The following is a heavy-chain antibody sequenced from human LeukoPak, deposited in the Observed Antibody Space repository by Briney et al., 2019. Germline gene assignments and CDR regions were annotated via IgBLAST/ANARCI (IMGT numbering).Heavy chain of an antibody. V-gene: IGHV3-23*01. CDR3: ASCRREYYYYGMDV. CDR1: GFAFNSYV. CDR2: IGGSGDST. J-gene: IGHJ6*02. Sequence: PGGSLRLSCAASGFAFNSYVMTWVRQAPGKGLEWVSAIGGSGDSTYYADSVKGRFTISRDSSKNTLFLQMNSLRGEDTAVYYCASCRREYYYYGMDVWGQGTTVTVSS.